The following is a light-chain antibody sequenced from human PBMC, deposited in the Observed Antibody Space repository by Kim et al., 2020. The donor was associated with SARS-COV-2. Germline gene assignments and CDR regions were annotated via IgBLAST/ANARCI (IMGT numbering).Light chain of an antibody. J-gene: IGKJ4*01. Sequence: APGESVTLLRRVSQGVSHNLTWFPQKPRQAPTHLLYCASSRATGSPARVCGRGSGTGFTLDISSPQSEDLAVFYCQQYENWPPVTFGGGTKVDIK. CDR3: QQYENWPPVT. CDR1: QGVSHN. CDR2: CAS. V-gene: IGKV3-15*01.